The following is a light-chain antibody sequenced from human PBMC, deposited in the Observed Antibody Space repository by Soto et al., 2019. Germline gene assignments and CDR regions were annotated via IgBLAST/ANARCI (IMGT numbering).Light chain of an antibody. CDR1: QDISNY. CDR2: DAS. V-gene: IGKV1-33*01. J-gene: IGKJ5*01. CDR3: QQYDKLPIT. Sequence: DIRMTQSPSSLSASVGDRVTITCQASQDISNYLNWYQQKPVKAPKLLIYDASNLETGVPSRFSGSGSGTDFTFTISSLQPEDIATYYCQQYDKLPITFGQGTRLEIK.